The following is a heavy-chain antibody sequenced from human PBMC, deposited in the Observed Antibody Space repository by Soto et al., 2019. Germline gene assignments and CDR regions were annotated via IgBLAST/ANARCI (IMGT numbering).Heavy chain of an antibody. D-gene: IGHD1-26*01. Sequence: QAGGSLRLSCATSGFTFSDHAMHWVRQAPGEGLEWVSGIRGDLVTTPYADSVKGRFTISRDNPKNTLYLQMNSLRAEDTAIYYCVKEGKMGVEGFDFWGQGTLVTVSS. V-gene: IGHV3-23*01. J-gene: IGHJ4*02. CDR2: IRGDLVTT. CDR1: GFTFSDHA. CDR3: VKEGKMGVEGFDF.